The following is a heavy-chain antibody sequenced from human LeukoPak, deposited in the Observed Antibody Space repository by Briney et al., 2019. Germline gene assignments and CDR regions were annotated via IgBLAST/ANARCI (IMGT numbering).Heavy chain of an antibody. D-gene: IGHD5-24*01. CDR1: GFTFSSYW. CDR2: IKTKTDGGTT. CDR3: TTVERWLLSSSPF. J-gene: IGHJ4*02. V-gene: IGHV3-15*01. Sequence: GGSLRLSCAASGFTFSSYWMHWVRQAPGKGLEWVGRIKTKTDGGTTDYAAPVKGRFTVSRDDSKSTLFLQMDSLKTEDTAVYYCTTVERWLLSSSPFWGQGTLVTVSS.